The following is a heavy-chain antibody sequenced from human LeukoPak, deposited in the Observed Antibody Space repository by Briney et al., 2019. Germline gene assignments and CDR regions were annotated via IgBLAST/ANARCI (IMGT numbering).Heavy chain of an antibody. D-gene: IGHD3-9*01. CDR2: ISSSGSAI. Sequence: PGGSLRLSCAASGFTFSSYEMSWVRQAPGKGLEWVSYISSSGSAIYYADSVKGRFTISRDNAKNSLHLQMNSLRAEDTAVYYCARVGILTGYSFDYWGQGTLVTVSS. V-gene: IGHV3-48*03. CDR1: GFTFSSYE. J-gene: IGHJ4*02. CDR3: ARVGILTGYSFDY.